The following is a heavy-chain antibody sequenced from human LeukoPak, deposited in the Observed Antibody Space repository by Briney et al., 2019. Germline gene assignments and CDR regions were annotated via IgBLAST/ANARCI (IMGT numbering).Heavy chain of an antibody. CDR3: ARDNGDSFDY. V-gene: IGHV1-2*02. CDR1: GYTFTVYY. D-gene: IGHD4-17*01. CDR2: SNPNSGGT. Sequence: ASVKLSCNSSGYTFTVYYIHWVRHAPGQGLEWMGWSNPNSGGTNYAQKFQGRVTMTRDTSISTAYMELSRLRSDDTGVYYCARDNGDSFDYWGQGTLVTVSS. J-gene: IGHJ4*02.